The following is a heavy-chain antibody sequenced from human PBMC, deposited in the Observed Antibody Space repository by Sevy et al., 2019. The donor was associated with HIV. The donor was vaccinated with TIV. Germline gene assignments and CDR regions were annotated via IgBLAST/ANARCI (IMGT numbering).Heavy chain of an antibody. CDR3: ARRGLGGYEYSIDN. J-gene: IGHJ4*02. V-gene: IGHV3-30*03. CDR1: GFTFSSYV. D-gene: IGHD5-12*01. Sequence: GGSLRLSCAASGFTFSSYVLHWVRQAPGKGLEWVALLSNDGSKKYYVDSVKGRFTISRDNYKNILFLQMNSLRPEDTAVYYCARRGLGGYEYSIDNWGQGTLVTVSS. CDR2: LSNDGSKK.